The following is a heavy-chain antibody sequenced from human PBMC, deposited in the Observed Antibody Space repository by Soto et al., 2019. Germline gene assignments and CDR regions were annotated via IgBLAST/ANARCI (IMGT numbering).Heavy chain of an antibody. D-gene: IGHD6-19*01. CDR2: IYPCDSDT. CDR3: ARYSSGWYGGWFDP. CDR1: GYSCTSYW. J-gene: IGHJ5*02. V-gene: IGHV5-51*01. Sequence: PXEFLKTSFKGSGYSCTSYWIGWVRQMPGKGLEWMGIIYPCDSDTRYSPSFQGQVTISADKSISTAYLQWSSLKASDTAMYYCARYSSGWYGGWFDPWGQGTLVTVSS.